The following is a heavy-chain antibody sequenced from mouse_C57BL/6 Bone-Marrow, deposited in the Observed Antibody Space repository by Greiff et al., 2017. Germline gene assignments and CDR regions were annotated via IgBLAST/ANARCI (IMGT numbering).Heavy chain of an antibody. CDR3: TRSTMITTRVYYFDY. CDR2: IDPETGGT. D-gene: IGHD2-4*01. CDR1: GYTFTDYE. V-gene: IGHV1-15*01. J-gene: IGHJ2*01. Sequence: VQLQQSGAELVRPGASVTLSCKASGYTFTDYEMHWVKQTPVHGLEWIGAIDPETGGTAYNQKFKGKAILTADKSSSKAYMELRSLTSEDSAVYYCTRSTMITTRVYYFDYWGQGTTLTVSS.